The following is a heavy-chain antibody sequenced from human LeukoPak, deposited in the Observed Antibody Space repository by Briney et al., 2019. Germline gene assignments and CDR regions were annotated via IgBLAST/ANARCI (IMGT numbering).Heavy chain of an antibody. CDR2: IKYDGDEE. V-gene: IGHV3-7*01. CDR3: KSGGAAPGSFDN. J-gene: IGHJ4*02. Sequence: GGSLRLPCAASGFTFSDYWMSWMRQAPGKGLEWVANIKYDGDEEYYVDSVKGRFTISRDNAKNSLYLQLNSLRVEDTAVYYCKSGGAAPGSFDNWGQGTLVTVSP. CDR1: GFTFSDYW. D-gene: IGHD6-13*01.